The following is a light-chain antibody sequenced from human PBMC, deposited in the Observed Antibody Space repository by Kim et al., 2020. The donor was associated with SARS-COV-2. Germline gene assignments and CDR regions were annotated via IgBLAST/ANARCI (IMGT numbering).Light chain of an antibody. V-gene: IGLV1-44*01. CDR3: ASWDDSLIGPV. J-gene: IGLJ3*02. CDR1: TSNVGTNT. CDR2: SNN. Sequence: QLVLTQPPSASGTPGQRVTISCSGSTSNVGTNTVSWYQQLPGTAPKLLIYSNNQRPSGVPDRFSGSKSDTSASLAISGLQSEDEADYHCASWDDSLIGPVFGGGTQLTVL.